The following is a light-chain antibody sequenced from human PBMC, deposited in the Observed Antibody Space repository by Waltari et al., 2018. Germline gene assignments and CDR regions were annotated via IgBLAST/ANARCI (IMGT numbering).Light chain of an antibody. J-gene: IGLJ1*01. Sequence: QSALTQPRSVSGSPGQSVTISCTGTSSDVGGYNYVTWYQQHPGKAPKLMISDVSKRPSGVPDRFSGSKSGNTASLTISGLQAEDEADYYCYSYAGSYTLYVFGTGTKVTVL. CDR2: DVS. V-gene: IGLV2-11*01. CDR3: YSYAGSYTLYV. CDR1: SSDVGGYNY.